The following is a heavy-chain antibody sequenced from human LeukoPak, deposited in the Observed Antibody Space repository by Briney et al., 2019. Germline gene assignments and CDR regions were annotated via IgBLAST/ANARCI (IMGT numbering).Heavy chain of an antibody. J-gene: IGHJ6*03. CDR2: TSAYNGNT. Sequence: GASVKVSCKASGYTFTIYSITWVRQAPGQGLEWMGWTSAYNGNTNYAQKFQGRVTMTTDTSTSTAYMELRSLSSDDTAVYYCVRRDCSSTSCYGYYYYYMDVWGKGTTVTVSS. V-gene: IGHV1-18*01. CDR1: GYTFTIYS. CDR3: VRRDCSSTSCYGYYYYYMDV. D-gene: IGHD2-2*01.